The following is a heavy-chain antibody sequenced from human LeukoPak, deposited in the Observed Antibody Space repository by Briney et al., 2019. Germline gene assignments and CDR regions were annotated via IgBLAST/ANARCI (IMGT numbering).Heavy chain of an antibody. CDR2: IYYSGST. V-gene: IGHV4-59*11. D-gene: IGHD2-15*01. Sequence: PSETLSLTCTVSGGSISSHYWSWIRQPPGKGLEWIGYIYYSGSTNYNPSLKSRVTISVDTSKNQFSLKLSSVTAADTAVYYCARDRGCSGGSCYRYGNYYYMDVWGKGTTVTVSS. CDR3: ARDRGCSGGSCYRYGNYYYMDV. CDR1: GGSISSHY. J-gene: IGHJ6*03.